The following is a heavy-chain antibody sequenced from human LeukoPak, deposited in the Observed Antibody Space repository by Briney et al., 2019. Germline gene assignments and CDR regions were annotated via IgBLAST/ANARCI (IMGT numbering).Heavy chain of an antibody. CDR1: GGSFSGYY. V-gene: IGHV4-34*01. D-gene: IGHD5-12*01. Sequence: SETLSPTCAVYGGSFSGYYWSWIRQPPGKGLEWIGEINHSGSTNYNPSLKSRVTISVDTSKNQFSLKLSSVTAADTAVYYCASSGYSGYVGYWGQGTLVTVSS. CDR3: ASSGYSGYVGY. J-gene: IGHJ4*02. CDR2: INHSGST.